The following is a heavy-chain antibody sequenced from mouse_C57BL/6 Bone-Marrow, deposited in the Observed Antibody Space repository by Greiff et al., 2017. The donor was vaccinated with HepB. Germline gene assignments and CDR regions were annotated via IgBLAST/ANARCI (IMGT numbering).Heavy chain of an antibody. CDR1: GYTFTDHP. D-gene: IGHD1-1*01. Sequence: LQQSDAALVKPGASVKISCPVSGYTFTDHPIHWMKQRPEQGLEWIGYIYPRDGSTKYNEKFKGKATLTADKSSSTAYMQLNSLTSEDSAVYFCARGKTCYGSSPAWFAYWVQGTLVTVSA. V-gene: IGHV1-78*01. CDR2: IYPRDGST. CDR3: ARGKTCYGSSPAWFAY. J-gene: IGHJ3*01.